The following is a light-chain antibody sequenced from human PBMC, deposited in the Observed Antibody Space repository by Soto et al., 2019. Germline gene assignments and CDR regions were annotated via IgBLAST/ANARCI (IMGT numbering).Light chain of an antibody. J-gene: IGKJ1*01. CDR2: GAS. V-gene: IGKV3-15*01. CDR1: QSVSSN. Sequence: EIVMTQSPATLSVSPGERATLSCRASQSVSSNLAWYQQKPGQAPRLLIYGASTRATGIPARFSGSGSGTEFTITISSLQSEDFAVYYGQQYNNWPPWTFGQGNKVEIK. CDR3: QQYNNWPPWT.